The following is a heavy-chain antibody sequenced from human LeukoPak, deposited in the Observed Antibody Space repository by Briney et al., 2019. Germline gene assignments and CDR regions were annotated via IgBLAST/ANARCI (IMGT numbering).Heavy chain of an antibody. CDR1: GFTFGNYW. CDR3: ARACSGASCPYYFDY. Sequence: GGSLRLSCAGSGFTFGNYWMSWVRQAQGKGLEWVATIRFDGRDKFYVDSVKGRFSIFRDNAKNTLYLQMNSLIADDTAVYYCARACSGASCPYYFDYWGQGTLVTVSS. J-gene: IGHJ4*02. CDR2: IRFDGRDK. V-gene: IGHV3-7*01. D-gene: IGHD2-15*01.